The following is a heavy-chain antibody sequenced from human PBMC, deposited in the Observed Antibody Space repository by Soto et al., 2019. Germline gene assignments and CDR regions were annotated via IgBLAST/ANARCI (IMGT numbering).Heavy chain of an antibody. V-gene: IGHV3-23*01. J-gene: IGHJ4*02. CDR3: ANALWFGEASHYFDY. CDR1: GFGFDSYA. CDR2: IGSSGGAI. D-gene: IGHD3-10*01. Sequence: EVQLLESGGGLVQVGGSLRLSCVGSGFGFDSYAMSWVRQAPGKGLEWVSGIGSSGGAIVYADSVRGRFTISRDNSRNALYLHMTSLRAGDTAVYYCANALWFGEASHYFDYWGQGTLVTVSS.